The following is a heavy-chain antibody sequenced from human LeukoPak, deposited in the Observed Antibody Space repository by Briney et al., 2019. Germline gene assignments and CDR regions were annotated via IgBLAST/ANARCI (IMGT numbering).Heavy chain of an antibody. V-gene: IGHV4-59*01. CDR1: GGSISSYY. CDR3: ARESGFVNWFDP. D-gene: IGHD2-15*01. CDR2: IYYSGST. Sequence: SETLSLTCTVSGGSISSYYWSWIRQPPGKGLEWIGYIYYSGSTNYNPSLKSRVTISVDTSKSHFSLKLSSVTAADTAVHYCARESGFVNWFDPWGQGTLVTVSS. J-gene: IGHJ5*02.